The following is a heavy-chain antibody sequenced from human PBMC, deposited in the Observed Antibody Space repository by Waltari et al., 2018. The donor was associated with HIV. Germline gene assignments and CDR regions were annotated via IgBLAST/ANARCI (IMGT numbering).Heavy chain of an antibody. J-gene: IGHJ5*02. CDR1: GIAASSNY. V-gene: IGHV3-66*02. D-gene: IGHD3-3*01. Sequence: EVDEVDSGGHLVKPVRSPKPPLAPSGIAASSNYVPLGRQAPGKGLEGVAVLYMDDSAQYAYGAKGRFIISRDNSKNTVYLEMNYLRPEDTAIYYCAKGVKYYDFGGGYWESAPWGQGTLVTVSS. CDR3: AKGVKYYDFGGGYWESAP. CDR2: LYMDDSA.